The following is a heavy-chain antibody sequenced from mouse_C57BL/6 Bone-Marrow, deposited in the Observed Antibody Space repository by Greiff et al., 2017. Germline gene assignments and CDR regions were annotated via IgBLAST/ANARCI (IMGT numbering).Heavy chain of an antibody. V-gene: IGHV1-81*01. CDR2: IYPRSGNT. J-gene: IGHJ1*03. D-gene: IGHD1-1*01. Sequence: QVQLQQSGAELARPGASVKLSCKASGYTFTSYGISWVKQRPGQGLEWIGEIYPRSGNTYYNEKFKGKATLTADKSSSTAYMELRSLTSEDSAVYFGARNAYCGSSYWYFDVWGTGTTVTVSS. CDR1: GYTFTSYG. CDR3: ARNAYCGSSYWYFDV.